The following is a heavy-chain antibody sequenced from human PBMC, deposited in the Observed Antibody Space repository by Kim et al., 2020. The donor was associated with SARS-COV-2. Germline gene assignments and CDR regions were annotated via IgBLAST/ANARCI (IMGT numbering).Heavy chain of an antibody. CDR1: GFTFSSYG. CDR3: ARNIAAAGSFDP. V-gene: IGHV3-33*05. J-gene: IGHJ5*02. D-gene: IGHD6-13*01. CDR2: ISYDGSNK. Sequence: GGSLRLSCAASGFTFSSYGMHWVRQAPGKGLEWVAVISYDGSNKYYADSVKGRFTISRDNSKNTLYLQMNSLRAEDTAVYYCARNIAAAGSFDPWGQGTL.